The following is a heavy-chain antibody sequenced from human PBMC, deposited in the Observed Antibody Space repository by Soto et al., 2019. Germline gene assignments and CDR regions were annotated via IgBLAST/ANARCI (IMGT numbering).Heavy chain of an antibody. D-gene: IGHD3-16*02. CDR1: GFTFSSYA. Sequence: GGSLILSCAASGFTFSSYALNWFRQAPVKGLEWVSSISGTGIDIHFADSVKGRFVISRDNAKTSLYLQMNSLRPEDTAVYYCARERVVNYTDYYFDYWGHGTLVTVSS. J-gene: IGHJ4*01. CDR2: ISGTGIDI. CDR3: ARERVVNYTDYYFDY. V-gene: IGHV3-21*01.